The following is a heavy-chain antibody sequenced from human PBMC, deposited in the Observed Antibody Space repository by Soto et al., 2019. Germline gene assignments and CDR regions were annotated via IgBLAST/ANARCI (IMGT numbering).Heavy chain of an antibody. CDR3: ARGSRQRFLEWLLFDY. J-gene: IGHJ4*02. CDR2: ISSSGDAI. V-gene: IGHV3-11*01. Sequence: GSLRLSCFTSGFTFKDYYMGWIRQAPGKGLEWLSYISSSGDAIYYADSVKGRFTTSRDNTKNSLMMEMNSLSVDDSAVYYCARGSRQRFLEWLLFDYWGQGALVTVSS. D-gene: IGHD3-3*01. CDR1: GFTFKDYY.